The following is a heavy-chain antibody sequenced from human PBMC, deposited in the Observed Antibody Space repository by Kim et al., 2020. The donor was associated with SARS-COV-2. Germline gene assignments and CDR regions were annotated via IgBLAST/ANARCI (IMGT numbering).Heavy chain of an antibody. V-gene: IGHV3-74*01. CDR1: GFTFSSYW. CDR3: ARGEGTVTTKELQYY. Sequence: GGSLRLSCAASGFTFSSYWMHWVRQAPGKGLVWVSRINSDGSSTSYADSVKGRFTISRDNAKNTLYLQMNSLRAEDTAVYYCARGEGTVTTKELQYYWGQGTLVTVSS. CDR2: INSDGSST. D-gene: IGHD4-17*01. J-gene: IGHJ4*02.